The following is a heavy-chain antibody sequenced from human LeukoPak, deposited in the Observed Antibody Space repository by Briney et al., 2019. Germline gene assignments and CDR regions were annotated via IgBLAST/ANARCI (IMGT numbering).Heavy chain of an antibody. V-gene: IGHV3-69-1*02. Sequence: PGGSLRLSCEVSGLTFSDHCMNWVRQAPGKGLEWVAYICATISYADSVRGRFTISRDNAKRSLYLEMNSLRDEDTAFYYCVRDYDYNFDYWGQGALVTVSS. D-gene: IGHD4-11*01. J-gene: IGHJ4*02. CDR3: VRDYDYNFDY. CDR1: GLTFSDHC. CDR2: ICATI.